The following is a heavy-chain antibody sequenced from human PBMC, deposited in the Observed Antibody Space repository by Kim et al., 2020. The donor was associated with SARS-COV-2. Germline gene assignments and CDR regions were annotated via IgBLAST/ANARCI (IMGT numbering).Heavy chain of an antibody. D-gene: IGHD2-8*02. CDR2: ITASGAGT. J-gene: IGHJ4*02. Sequence: GGSLRLSCAASGFTFSNFAMNWVRQAPGRGLAWVSTITASGAGTFFADSVKGRVTISRDNSRNRLYLQMNSLRVEDTAIYYCARGGCTGRTCPYDYWGQGTLVTVSS. CDR1: GFTFSNFA. V-gene: IGHV3-23*01. CDR3: ARGGCTGRTCPYDY.